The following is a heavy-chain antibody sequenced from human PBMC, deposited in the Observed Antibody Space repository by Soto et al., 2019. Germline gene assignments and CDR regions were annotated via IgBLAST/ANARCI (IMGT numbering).Heavy chain of an antibody. CDR2: INRNGSNT. J-gene: IGHJ6*02. CDR1: GLTFSSYW. CDR3: ARDLWSGYYTRNGMDV. V-gene: IGHV3-74*01. D-gene: IGHD3-3*01. Sequence: CGSLRLPSAASGLTFSSYWMHSVRQTPGKGMVWVSCINRNGSNTSDADSVKGRFTISRDNAKNSLYLQMNSLRAEDTAVYYCARDLWSGYYTRNGMDVWGHGTTVAVSS.